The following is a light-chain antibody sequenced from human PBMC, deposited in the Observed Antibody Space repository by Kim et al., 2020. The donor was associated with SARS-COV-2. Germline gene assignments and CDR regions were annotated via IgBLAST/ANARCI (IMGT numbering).Light chain of an antibody. CDR3: LQHHSYPPT. Sequence: SASVGDRRTLTCQSRQGIRNDLGWYQQKPAKAPKRLIYAASSLQRGVSSRFSGSASATEFTLTISSRQPEDFASDYCLQHHSYPPTFGQGTKLEI. J-gene: IGKJ2*01. CDR2: AAS. CDR1: QGIRND. V-gene: IGKV1-17*01.